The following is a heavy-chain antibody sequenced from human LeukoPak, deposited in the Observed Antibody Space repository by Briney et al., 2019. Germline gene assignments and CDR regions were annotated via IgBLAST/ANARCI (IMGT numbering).Heavy chain of an antibody. Sequence: ASVKVSCKASGGTFSSYAISWVRQAPGQGLEWMGGIIPIFGTANYAQKFQGRVTITADESTSTAFMDLSSLRSEDTAVYYCARGKLGYYYYHMDAWGKGTTVTVSS. D-gene: IGHD3-3*02. CDR1: GGTFSSYA. CDR3: ARGKLGYYYYHMDA. CDR2: IIPIFGTA. J-gene: IGHJ6*03. V-gene: IGHV1-69*13.